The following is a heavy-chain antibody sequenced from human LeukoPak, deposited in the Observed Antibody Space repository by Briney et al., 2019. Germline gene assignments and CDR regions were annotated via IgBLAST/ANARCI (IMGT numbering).Heavy chain of an antibody. CDR3: AKGKYSSGGVPDY. J-gene: IGHJ4*02. CDR1: GFTFSSYA. D-gene: IGHD6-19*01. CDR2: ISGGGEST. V-gene: IGHV3-23*01. Sequence: GGSLRLSCAASGFTFSSYAMSWVRQAPVKGLEWVSSISGGGESTYYADSVKGRFTVSRDNSKNTLYLQINSLRGEDTAVYYCAKGKYSSGGVPDYWGQGTLVTVSS.